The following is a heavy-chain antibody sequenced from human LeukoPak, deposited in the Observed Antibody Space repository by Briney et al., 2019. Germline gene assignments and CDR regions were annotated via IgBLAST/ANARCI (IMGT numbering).Heavy chain of an antibody. CDR2: INPHNGDT. Sequence: ASVKVSCKASGCTFIGYYLHWVRQAPAQGLEWMGLINPHNGDTNYAQKFQGRVTMTRDTSITTAYMELSRLKSDDTAVYYCATVRDIVVGGGPYYFDYWGQGTLVTVSS. J-gene: IGHJ4*02. CDR3: ATVRDIVVGGGPYYFDY. CDR1: GCTFIGYY. V-gene: IGHV1-2*02. D-gene: IGHD2-15*01.